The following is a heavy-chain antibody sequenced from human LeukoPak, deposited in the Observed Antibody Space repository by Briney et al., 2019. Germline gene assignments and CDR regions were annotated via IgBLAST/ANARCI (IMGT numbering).Heavy chain of an antibody. Sequence: SETLSLTCTVSGGSISSYYWSWIRQPPGKGLEWIGHIYYSGSTNYNPSLKSRVTISVDTSKNQFSLKLSSVTAADTAVYYCARAVAVAGTGHFQHWGQGTLVTVSS. D-gene: IGHD6-19*01. CDR1: GGSISSYY. J-gene: IGHJ1*01. CDR2: IYYSGST. CDR3: ARAVAVAGTGHFQH. V-gene: IGHV4-59*01.